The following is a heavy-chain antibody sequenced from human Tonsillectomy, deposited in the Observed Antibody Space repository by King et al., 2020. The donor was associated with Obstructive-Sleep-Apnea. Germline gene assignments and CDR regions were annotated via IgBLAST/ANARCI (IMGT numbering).Heavy chain of an antibody. CDR2: INPSGGST. CDR3: ATSYIGYSYDGDFDH. CDR1: GYTLTSYY. Sequence: VQLVQSGAEMKKPGASVKVSCKASGYTLTSYYLHWLRQAPGQGLEWMGIINPSGGSTSYAQKFQGRVTMTRDTSTSTVYIQLSSLRSEDTAVYYCATSYIGYSYDGDFDHWGQGTLVTVSS. D-gene: IGHD5-18*01. J-gene: IGHJ4*02. V-gene: IGHV1-46*01.